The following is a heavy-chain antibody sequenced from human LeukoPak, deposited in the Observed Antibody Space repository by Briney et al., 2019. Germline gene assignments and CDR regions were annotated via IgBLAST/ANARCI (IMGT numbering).Heavy chain of an antibody. D-gene: IGHD2-2*01. V-gene: IGHV3-30*18. Sequence: GGPLRLSCAASGFTFSSYGMHWVRQAPGKGLEWVAVISYDGSNKYYADSVKGRFTISRDNSKNTLYLQMNSLRAEDTAVYYCAKGVLGCSSTSCLYYYYYGMDVWGKGTTVTVSS. CDR2: ISYDGSNK. J-gene: IGHJ6*04. CDR3: AKGVLGCSSTSCLYYYYYGMDV. CDR1: GFTFSSYG.